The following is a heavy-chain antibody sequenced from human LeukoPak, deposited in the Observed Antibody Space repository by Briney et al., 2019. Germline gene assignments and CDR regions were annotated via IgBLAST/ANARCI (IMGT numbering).Heavy chain of an antibody. Sequence: SVTVSCKASGYTFSAYYLHWVRQAPGQGLEWMGRIIPILGIANYAQKFQGRVTITADKSTSTAYMELSSLRSEDTAVYYCARGSWESDYWGQGTLVTVSS. V-gene: IGHV1-69*02. J-gene: IGHJ4*02. CDR1: GYTFSAYY. CDR3: ARGSWESDY. CDR2: IIPILGIA. D-gene: IGHD1-26*01.